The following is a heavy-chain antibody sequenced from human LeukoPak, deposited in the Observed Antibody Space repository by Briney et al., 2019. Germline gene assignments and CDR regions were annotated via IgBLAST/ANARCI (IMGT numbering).Heavy chain of an antibody. CDR3: ARRWELLGNWFDP. J-gene: IGHJ5*02. D-gene: IGHD1-26*01. V-gene: IGHV1-69*01. Sequence: SVKVSCKASGGTFSSYAISWVRQAPGQGLEWMGGIIPIFGTANYAQKFQGRVTITADESTSTAYMELSNLRSEDTAVYYCARRWELLGNWFDPWGQGTLVTVSS. CDR1: GGTFSSYA. CDR2: IIPIFGTA.